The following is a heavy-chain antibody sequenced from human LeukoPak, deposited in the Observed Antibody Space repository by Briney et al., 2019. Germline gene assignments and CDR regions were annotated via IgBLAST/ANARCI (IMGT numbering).Heavy chain of an antibody. D-gene: IGHD1-14*01. CDR2: ISDNGRTS. J-gene: IGHJ4*02. V-gene: IGHV3-48*03. CDR3: GGACISGPLLDY. Sequence: GGSLRLSCATSGFTFSNYEMNWVRQTPGKGLEWVSYISDNGRTSYYADSVKGRFTISRDNAKNSLYLQMNSLRVEDTAVYNCGGACISGPLLDYWGQGTLATVSS. CDR1: GFTFSNYE.